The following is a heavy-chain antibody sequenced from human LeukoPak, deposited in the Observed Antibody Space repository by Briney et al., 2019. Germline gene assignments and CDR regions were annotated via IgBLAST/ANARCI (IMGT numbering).Heavy chain of an antibody. Sequence: GESLKISCKGSGYIFANYWIGWVRQMPGKGLEWMGRIDPGDSQTNYSPSFQGHVTISADKSISTAYLQWSSLKASDTAMYYCARHSSVLNSFDPWGQGTLVTVSS. D-gene: IGHD3-22*01. CDR1: GYIFANYW. CDR3: ARHSSVLNSFDP. CDR2: IDPGDSQT. V-gene: IGHV5-10-1*01. J-gene: IGHJ5*02.